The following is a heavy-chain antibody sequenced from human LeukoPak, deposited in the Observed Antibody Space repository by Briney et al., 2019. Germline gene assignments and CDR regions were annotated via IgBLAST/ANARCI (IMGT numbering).Heavy chain of an antibody. CDR2: IYYSGST. V-gene: IGHV4-59*12. CDR1: GGSISSYY. CDR3: ARGQSSGLENWFDP. D-gene: IGHD6-19*01. J-gene: IGHJ5*02. Sequence: SETLSLTCTVSGGSISSYYWSWIRQPPGKGLEWIGYIYYSGSTNYNPSLKSRVTISVDTSKNQFSLKLSFVTAADTAVYYCARGQSSGLENWFDPWGQGTLVTVSS.